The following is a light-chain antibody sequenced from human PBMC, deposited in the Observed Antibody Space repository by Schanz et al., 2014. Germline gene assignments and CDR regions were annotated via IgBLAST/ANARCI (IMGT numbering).Light chain of an antibody. V-gene: IGLV2-14*03. CDR3: TSYTSVSTWV. J-gene: IGLJ3*02. CDR1: SSDIGGYNY. Sequence: QSVLTQPASVSGSPGQSITISCTGTSSDIGGYNYVSWYQQHPGKAPKVMIFDVSNRPSGVSNRFSGSKSGNTASLTISGLQTEDEADYYCTSYTSVSTWVFGGGTKLTV. CDR2: DVS.